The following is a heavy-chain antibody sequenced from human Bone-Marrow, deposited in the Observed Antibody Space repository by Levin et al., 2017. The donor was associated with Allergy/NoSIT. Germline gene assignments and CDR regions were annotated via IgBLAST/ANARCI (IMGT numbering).Heavy chain of an antibody. CDR3: ARGPTYSSGWELFDY. Sequence: AGGSLRLSCVVSGGSIISNNWWSWVRQSPGKGLEWIGVIYHSGSTKYNPSLKSRVTISVDKSKNQFSLTLISVTAADTAVYYCARGPTYSSGWELFDYWGQGTLVTVSS. D-gene: IGHD6-19*01. J-gene: IGHJ4*02. CDR2: IYHSGST. CDR1: GGSIISNNW. V-gene: IGHV4-4*02.